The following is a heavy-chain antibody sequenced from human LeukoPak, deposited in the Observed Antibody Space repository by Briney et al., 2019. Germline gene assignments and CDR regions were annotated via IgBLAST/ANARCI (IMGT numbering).Heavy chain of an antibody. CDR3: ARAPHNSNYVMGV. V-gene: IGHV4-39*01. Sequence: PSETLSLTCTVSGGSISSSSYYWGWIRQPPGKGLEWIGSIYYSGSTYYNPSLKSRVTISVDTSRNQFSLKLSSVTAADTAVYYCARAPHNSNYVMGVWGKGTTVTVSS. CDR1: GGSISSSSYY. D-gene: IGHD4-11*01. J-gene: IGHJ6*04. CDR2: IYYSGST.